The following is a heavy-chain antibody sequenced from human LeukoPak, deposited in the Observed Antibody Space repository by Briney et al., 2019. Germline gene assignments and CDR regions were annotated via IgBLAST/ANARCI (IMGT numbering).Heavy chain of an antibody. V-gene: IGHV4-59*01. CDR3: ASWEYSGSYY. CDR2: IYYSGST. D-gene: IGHD1-26*01. Sequence: SETLSLTCTVPGGSISSYYWSWIRQPPGKGLEWIGYIYYSGSTNYNPSLKSRVTISVDTSKNQFSLKLSSVTAADTAVYYCASWEYSGSYYWGQGTLVTVSS. CDR1: GGSISSYY. J-gene: IGHJ4*02.